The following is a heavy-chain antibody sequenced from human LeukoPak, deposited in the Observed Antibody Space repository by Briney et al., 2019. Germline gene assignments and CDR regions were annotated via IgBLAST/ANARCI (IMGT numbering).Heavy chain of an antibody. CDR3: ARLRGNYFPDY. V-gene: IGHV4-34*01. CDR1: GGSFSGYY. J-gene: IGHJ4*02. CDR2: INHSGST. Sequence: SETLSLTCAVYGGSFSGYYCSWIRQPPGKGLEWIGEINHSGSTNHNPSLKSRVTISVDTSKNQFSLKLSSVTAADTAVYYCARLRGNYFPDYWGQGALVTVSS. D-gene: IGHD4-11*01.